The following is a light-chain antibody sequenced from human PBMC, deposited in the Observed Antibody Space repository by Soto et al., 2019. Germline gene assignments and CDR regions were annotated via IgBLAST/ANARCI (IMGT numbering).Light chain of an antibody. V-gene: IGKV3-20*01. CDR3: QQYGSSTGT. CDR1: QSVSSSY. J-gene: IGKJ1*01. CDR2: GES. Sequence: VLTQSPGTLSVSPGDSATLSCRGSQSVSSSYLAWYQQKPGQAPRLLIYGESSRATGIPDRFSGSGSGTDLNLTISRLEPEDFAVYYCQQYGSSTGTCGQGTKGGYQ.